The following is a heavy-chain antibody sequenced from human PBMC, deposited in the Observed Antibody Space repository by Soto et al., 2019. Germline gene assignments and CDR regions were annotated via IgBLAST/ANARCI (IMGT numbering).Heavy chain of an antibody. V-gene: IGHV1-3*01. J-gene: IGHJ6*02. CDR2: INAGNGNT. D-gene: IGHD3-10*01. CDR1: GYTFTSYA. Sequence: ASVKVSCKASGYTFTSYAMHWVRQAPGQRLEWMGWINAGNGNTKYSQKFQGRVTITRDTSASTAYMELSSLRSEDTAVYYCARDRKESRYYYYGMDVWGQGTTVTVS. CDR3: ARDRKESRYYYYGMDV.